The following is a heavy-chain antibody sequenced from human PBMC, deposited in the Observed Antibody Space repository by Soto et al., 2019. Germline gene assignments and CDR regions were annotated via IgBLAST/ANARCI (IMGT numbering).Heavy chain of an antibody. V-gene: IGHV1-46*01. CDR3: ASGNCGYICYHDY. Sequence: ASVKVSCKASGYTFTSYYMHWVRQAPGQGLEWMGIINPSGGSTSYAQKFQGRVTMTRDTSASTAYMELSSLTSEDTAVYYCASGNCGYICYHDYWGQGTLVTVSS. CDR1: GYTFTSYY. CDR2: INPSGGST. D-gene: IGHD5-12*01. J-gene: IGHJ4*02.